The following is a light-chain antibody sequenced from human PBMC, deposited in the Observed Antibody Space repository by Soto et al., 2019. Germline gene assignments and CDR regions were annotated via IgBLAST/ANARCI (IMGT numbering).Light chain of an antibody. CDR1: QSISSY. CDR2: AAS. J-gene: IGKJ2*01. Sequence: DIQMTQSPSSLSASVGDRVTITCRASQSISSYLNWYQQKPGKDPKRLIYAASSLQSVVPSRFSGSGSGTDFTLTISSLQPEDFATYYCQQSYSTLRGTFGQGTKLEIK. CDR3: QQSYSTLRGT. V-gene: IGKV1-39*01.